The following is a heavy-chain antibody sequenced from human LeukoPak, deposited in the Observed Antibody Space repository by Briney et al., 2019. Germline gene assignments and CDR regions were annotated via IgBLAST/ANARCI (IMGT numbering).Heavy chain of an antibody. CDR3: ARDKLTGDSYFDS. Sequence: PGGSLRLSCAASGFTFTKYWMSWVRQAPGKGLEWVANIKQDGNEKYYVDSVKGRFTISRDNAKNSLYPQLNSLRAEDTAVYYCARDKLTGDSYFDSWGQGTLVTVSS. CDR2: IKQDGNEK. V-gene: IGHV3-7*05. D-gene: IGHD7-27*01. CDR1: GFTFTKYW. J-gene: IGHJ4*02.